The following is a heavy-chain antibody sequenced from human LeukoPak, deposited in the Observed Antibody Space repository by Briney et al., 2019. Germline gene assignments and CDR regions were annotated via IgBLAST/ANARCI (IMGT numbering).Heavy chain of an antibody. CDR3: VRDWDHYDFDS. CDR1: GFTFSNYW. CDR2: INPAGNYA. Sequence: AGGSLRLSCAASGFTFSNYWIPWVRHAPGKGLVWVSRINPAGNYANYADSVKGRFTISRDNAKNTVYLQMNSLRAEDTALFYCVRDWDHYDFDSWGQGTLVTVSS. V-gene: IGHV3-74*01. D-gene: IGHD3-3*01. J-gene: IGHJ5*01.